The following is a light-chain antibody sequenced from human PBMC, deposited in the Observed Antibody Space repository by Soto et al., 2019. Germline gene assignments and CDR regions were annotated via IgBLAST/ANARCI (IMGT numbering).Light chain of an antibody. Sequence: DIVMTQSPLSLPVTPGEPASISCRSNQSLLHSNGYNYLDWYLQKPGQSPQLLTYLGSSRASGVPDRFSGSGSGTDFTLKISRVEAEDVGVYYCMQALQTPWTFGQGTKLEIK. V-gene: IGKV2-28*01. CDR1: QSLLHSNGYNY. CDR3: MQALQTPWT. CDR2: LGS. J-gene: IGKJ2*02.